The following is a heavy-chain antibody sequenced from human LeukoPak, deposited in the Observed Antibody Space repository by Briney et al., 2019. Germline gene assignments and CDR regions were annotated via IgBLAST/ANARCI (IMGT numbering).Heavy chain of an antibody. CDR1: GFTFTTYA. V-gene: IGHV3-23*01. D-gene: IGHD6-19*01. J-gene: IGHJ6*02. CDR2: IGAGGAAT. CDR3: GRPTKLWLIQGDGVDV. Sequence: AGGSLRLSCAASGFTFTTYAMTWVRQAPGKGLEWVSSIGAGGAATFYSDSVKGRFTISRDNSMNTLYLQMNSLRADDTAVYYCGRPTKLWLIQGDGVDVWGQGTTVTVSS.